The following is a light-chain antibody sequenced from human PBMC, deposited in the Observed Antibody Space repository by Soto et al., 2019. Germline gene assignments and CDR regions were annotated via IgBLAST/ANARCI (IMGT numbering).Light chain of an antibody. CDR1: QSISSY. Sequence: DIQMTQSPSSLSASVGDRVTITCRASQSISSYLNWYQQKPGKAPNLLFYTASNLQSGVPSRFSASGSGTDFTLTISSLQPEDFATYYCQQSYSTLWTFGQGTKVEIK. CDR3: QQSYSTLWT. CDR2: TAS. J-gene: IGKJ1*01. V-gene: IGKV1-39*01.